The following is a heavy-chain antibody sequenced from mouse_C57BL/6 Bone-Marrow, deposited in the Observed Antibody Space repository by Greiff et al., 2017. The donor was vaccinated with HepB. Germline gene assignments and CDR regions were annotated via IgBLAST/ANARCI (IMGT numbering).Heavy chain of an antibody. Sequence: VQLKQSGPELVKPGASVKIPCKASGYTFTDYNMDWVKQSHGKSLEWIGDINPNNGGTIYNQKFKGKATLTVDKSSSTAYMELRSLTSEDTAVYYCARKGLYYGSSYGWFAYWGQGTLVTVSA. V-gene: IGHV1-18*01. CDR3: ARKGLYYGSSYGWFAY. CDR1: GYTFTDYN. J-gene: IGHJ3*01. CDR2: INPNNGGT. D-gene: IGHD1-1*01.